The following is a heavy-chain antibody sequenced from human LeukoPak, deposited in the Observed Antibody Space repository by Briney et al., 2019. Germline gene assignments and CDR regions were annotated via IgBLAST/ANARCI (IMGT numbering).Heavy chain of an antibody. V-gene: IGHV3-23*01. Sequence: PGGSQRLSCTASGFALSSYAMSWVRQAPGVGLEWVSAIDGGGGSTWRADSVKGRFTISRDNSKNTLYMQMNSLRAEDTAVYYCAKDFYDNSGSRYDYWGQGTLVTLSS. CDR1: GFALSSYA. J-gene: IGHJ4*02. CDR2: IDGGGGST. CDR3: AKDFYDNSGSRYDY. D-gene: IGHD3-22*01.